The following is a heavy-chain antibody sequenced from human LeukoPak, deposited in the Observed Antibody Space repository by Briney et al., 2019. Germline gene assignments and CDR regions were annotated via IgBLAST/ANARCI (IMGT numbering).Heavy chain of an antibody. Sequence: GGSLRLSCVASGITFSSYSMNWVRQAPGKGLEWVSYISSFSGTINYADSVKGRFTISRDNAKNSLYLQMNSLRAEDTAVYYSAIKAKGDYWGQGTLVTVSS. J-gene: IGHJ4*02. V-gene: IGHV3-48*04. CDR2: ISSFSGTI. D-gene: IGHD3-10*01. CDR3: AIKAKGDY. CDR1: GITFSSYS.